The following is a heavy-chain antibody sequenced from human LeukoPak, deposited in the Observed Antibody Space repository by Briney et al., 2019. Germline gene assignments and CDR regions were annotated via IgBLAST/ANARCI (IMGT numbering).Heavy chain of an antibody. CDR1: GFTFSSFA. J-gene: IGHJ5*02. V-gene: IGHV3-23*01. Sequence: GGSLRLSCAASGFTFSSFAMSWVRQAPGKGLEWVSAISGRGDTTYYADSVKGRFTISRDNAKNSLYLQMNSLRAEDTAVYYCARNKFPTGWFDPWGQGTLVTVSS. CDR3: ARNKFPTGWFDP. D-gene: IGHD1/OR15-1a*01. CDR2: ISGRGDTT.